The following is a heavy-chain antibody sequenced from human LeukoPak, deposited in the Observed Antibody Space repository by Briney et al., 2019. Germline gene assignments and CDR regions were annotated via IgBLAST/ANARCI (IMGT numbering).Heavy chain of an antibody. CDR1: GGSISSYY. Sequence: SETLSLTCTVSGGSISSYYWSWIRQPPGKGLEWIGDIYYSGSTNYNPSLKSRVTISVDTSKNQFSLRLSSVTAADAAVYYSARLASGSYGPLTPFDYWGQGTLVTVSS. J-gene: IGHJ4*02. V-gene: IGHV4-59*08. CDR3: ARLASGSYGPLTPFDY. CDR2: IYYSGST. D-gene: IGHD1-26*01.